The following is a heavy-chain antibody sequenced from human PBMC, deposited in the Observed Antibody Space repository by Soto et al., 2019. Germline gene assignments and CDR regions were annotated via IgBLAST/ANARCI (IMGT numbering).Heavy chain of an antibody. CDR2: ISAYNGNT. V-gene: IGHV1-18*01. CDR3: ARDWGRGQFLTNKDY. CDR1: GYTFTSYG. D-gene: IGHD3-9*01. Sequence: QVQLVQSGAEVKKPGASVKVSCKASGYTFTSYGISWVRQAPGQGLEWMGWISAYNGNTDYAQKLQGRVTMTTDTSTSTAYLELRSLRSDDTAVYYCARDWGRGQFLTNKDYWGQGTLVTVSS. J-gene: IGHJ4*02.